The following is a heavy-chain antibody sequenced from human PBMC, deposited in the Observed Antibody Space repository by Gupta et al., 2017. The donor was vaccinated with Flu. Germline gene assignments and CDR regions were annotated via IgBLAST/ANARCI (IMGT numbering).Heavy chain of an antibody. CDR2: IYYSGGT. CDR1: GGSISSGAYY. CDR3: ARGFYEGNSAWSD. Sequence: QVQLQESGPGLVKPSQPLSPTCTFSGGSISSGAYYWSWIRQPPGKGLEWSGYIYYSGGTDYNPSLKSRVTMSVDTSKNQFSLKLRYVTGADTAVYYCARGFYEGNSAWSDGGQGTLVTVSS. J-gene: IGHJ4*02. D-gene: IGHD5-12*01. V-gene: IGHV4-30-4*01.